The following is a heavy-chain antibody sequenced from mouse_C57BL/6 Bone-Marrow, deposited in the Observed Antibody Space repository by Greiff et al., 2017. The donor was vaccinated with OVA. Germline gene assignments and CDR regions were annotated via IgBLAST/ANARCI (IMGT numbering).Heavy chain of an antibody. CDR1: GYSITSDY. D-gene: IGHD2-1*01. V-gene: IGHV3-8*01. CDR2: ISYSGST. J-gene: IGHJ1*03. CDR3: ARGRAYGNYHWWYFDV. Sequence: VQLQQSGPGLAKPSQTLSLTCSVTGYSITSDYWNWIRKFPGNKLEYMGYISYSGSTYYNPSLKSRISITRDTSKNQYYLQLNSVTTEDTATYYCARGRAYGNYHWWYFDVWGTGTTVTVSS.